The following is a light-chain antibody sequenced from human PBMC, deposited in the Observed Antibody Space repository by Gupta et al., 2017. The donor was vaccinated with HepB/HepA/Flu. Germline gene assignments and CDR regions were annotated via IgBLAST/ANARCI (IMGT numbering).Light chain of an antibody. J-gene: IGKJ1*01. Sequence: EIVLTQSPGTLSLSPGERATLSCRASQSVSNNFLAWYQQKPGQTPRLLIYATPNRATGIPDRFSGSGSGTDFTLTISRLEPEDFAVYYCQQYGSSPRTFGQGTXVEIK. CDR2: ATP. CDR3: QQYGSSPRT. CDR1: QSVSNNF. V-gene: IGKV3-20*01.